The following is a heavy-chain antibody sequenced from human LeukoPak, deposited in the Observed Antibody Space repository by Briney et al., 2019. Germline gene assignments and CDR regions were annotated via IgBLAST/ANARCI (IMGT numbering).Heavy chain of an antibody. V-gene: IGHV3-7*01. Sequence: GGSLRLSCAVSGFSFSSYWMSWVRQAPGKGLEWVANIKQDGSEKYYVDSVKGRFTISRDNAKNTLYLQMNSLRAEDTAVYYCAKAAVAGTPGYYYGMDVWGQGTTVTVSS. CDR3: AKAAVAGTPGYYYGMDV. CDR1: GFSFSSYW. CDR2: IKQDGSEK. J-gene: IGHJ6*02. D-gene: IGHD6-19*01.